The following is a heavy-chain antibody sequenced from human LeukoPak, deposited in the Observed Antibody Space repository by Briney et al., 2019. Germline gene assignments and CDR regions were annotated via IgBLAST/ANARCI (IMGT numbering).Heavy chain of an antibody. V-gene: IGHV3-74*01. J-gene: IGHJ4*02. Sequence: GGSPRLSCAASGFTFSSYWMHWVRQAPGRGLVWVSRINTDGSSTSYADSVKGRFTISRDNAKNTLYLQMNSLRAEDTAVYYCARDLNDFWSGYGDFDYWGQGTLVTVSS. CDR1: GFTFSSYW. CDR2: INTDGSST. CDR3: ARDLNDFWSGYGDFDY. D-gene: IGHD3-3*01.